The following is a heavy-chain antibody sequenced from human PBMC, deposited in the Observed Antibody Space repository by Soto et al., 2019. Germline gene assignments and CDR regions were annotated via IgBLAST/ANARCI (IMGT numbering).Heavy chain of an antibody. CDR1: GFTFSSYA. D-gene: IGHD6-6*01. CDR2: ISYDGSNK. CDR3: ARDGEYSSSSWVAKYYYGMDV. J-gene: IGHJ6*02. V-gene: IGHV3-30-3*01. Sequence: GGSLRLSCAASGFTFSSYAMHWVRQAPGKGLERVAVISYDGSNKYYADNVKGRYTISKDNSKNTMYIQMKKLRAKDTAVYYCARDGEYSSSSWVAKYYYGMDVWGQGTTVTVSS.